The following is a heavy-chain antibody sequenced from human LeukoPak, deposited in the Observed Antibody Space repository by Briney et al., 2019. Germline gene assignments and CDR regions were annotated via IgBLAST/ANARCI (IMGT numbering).Heavy chain of an antibody. CDR2: IYYSGST. CDR3: ARDGQRGYYYGMDV. J-gene: IGHJ6*02. V-gene: IGHV4-59*01. Sequence: SETLSLTCTVSGGSISSYYWSWIRQPPGKGLEWIGYIYYSGSTNYNPSLKSRVTISVDTSKNQFSLKLSSVTAADTAVYYCARDGQRGYYYGMDVWGRGTTVTVSS. D-gene: IGHD3-10*01. CDR1: GGSISSYY.